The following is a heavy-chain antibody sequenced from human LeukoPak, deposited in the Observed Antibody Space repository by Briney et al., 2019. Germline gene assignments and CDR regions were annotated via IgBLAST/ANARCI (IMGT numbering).Heavy chain of an antibody. CDR3: ARDLSVANYDILTGYYTSSSNYFDY. Sequence: SETLSLTCTVSGGSISSGGYYWSWIRQHPGKGLEWIGYIYYSGSTYYNPSLKSRVTISVDTSKNQFSLKLSSVTAADTAVYYCARDLSVANYDILTGYYTSSSNYFDYWGQGTLDTVSS. J-gene: IGHJ4*02. CDR2: IYYSGST. V-gene: IGHV4-31*03. CDR1: GGSISSGGYY. D-gene: IGHD3-9*01.